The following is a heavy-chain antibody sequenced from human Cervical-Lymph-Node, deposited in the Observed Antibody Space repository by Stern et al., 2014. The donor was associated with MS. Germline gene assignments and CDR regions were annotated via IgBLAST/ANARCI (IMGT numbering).Heavy chain of an antibody. D-gene: IGHD3-10*01. CDR1: GFSLTTPGVG. CDR2: IYWDDDK. CDR3: AHSLISLGRAVPFDY. V-gene: IGHV2-5*02. Sequence: QVTLKESGPTLVKPTQTLTLTCSFSGFSLTTPGVGVGWIRQPPGKAPEWLALIYWDDDKRYSPSLRSRLSITKDISKNQVVLTMTNVDPVDTATYYCAHSLISLGRAVPFDYWGHGTLVTVSS. J-gene: IGHJ4*01.